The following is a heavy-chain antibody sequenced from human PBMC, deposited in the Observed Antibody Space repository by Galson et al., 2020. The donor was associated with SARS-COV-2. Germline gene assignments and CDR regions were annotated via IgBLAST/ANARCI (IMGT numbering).Heavy chain of an antibody. D-gene: IGHD2-21*02. CDR3: ARAPQSYCGGDCYLSWFDP. V-gene: IGHV4-31*03. CDR1: GGSISSGGYY. J-gene: IGHJ5*02. Sequence: PSETLSLTCTVSGGSISSGGYYWSWIRQHPGKGLEWIGYIYYSGSTYYNPSLKSRVTISVDTSKNQFSLKLSSVTAADTAVYYCARAPQSYCGGDCYLSWFDPWGQGTLVTVSS. CDR2: IYYSGST.